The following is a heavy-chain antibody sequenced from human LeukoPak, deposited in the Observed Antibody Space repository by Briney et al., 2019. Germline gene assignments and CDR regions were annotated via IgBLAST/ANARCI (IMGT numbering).Heavy chain of an antibody. CDR1: GYTFTSYD. J-gene: IGHJ4*02. Sequence: ASVKVSCKASGYTFTSYDINWVRQATGQGLEWMGWMNLNSGNTGYAQKFQGRVTMTRNTSISTAYMELSSLRSEDTAVYYCATSVEMATITTPTEWGQGTLVTVSS. V-gene: IGHV1-8*01. CDR3: ATSVEMATITTPTE. CDR2: MNLNSGNT. D-gene: IGHD5-24*01.